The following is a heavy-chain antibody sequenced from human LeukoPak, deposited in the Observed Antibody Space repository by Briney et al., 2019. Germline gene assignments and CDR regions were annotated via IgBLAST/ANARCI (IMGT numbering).Heavy chain of an antibody. CDR1: GGSFSGYY. Sequence: PSETLSLTCAVYGGSFSGYYWSWIRQPPGKGLEWIGEINHSGSTNYNPSLKSRVTISVDTSKNQFSLKLSSVTAADTAVYYCARGRHDFWSGYYPGPGQADGMDVWGQGTTVTVSS. J-gene: IGHJ6*02. D-gene: IGHD3-3*01. V-gene: IGHV4-34*01. CDR2: INHSGST. CDR3: ARGRHDFWSGYYPGPGQADGMDV.